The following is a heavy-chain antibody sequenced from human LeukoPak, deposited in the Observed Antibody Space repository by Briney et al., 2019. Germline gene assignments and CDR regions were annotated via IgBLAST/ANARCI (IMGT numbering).Heavy chain of an antibody. J-gene: IGHJ5*02. D-gene: IGHD6-13*01. Sequence: PGGSLRLSCAASGFTFSSYAMSWVRQAPGKGLEWVSAISGSGGSTYYADSVKGRFTISRDNSKNTLYLHMNSLRAEDTAVYYCAKPSPLPGIAAAGTQWFDPWGQGTLVTVSS. CDR3: AKPSPLPGIAAAGTQWFDP. CDR1: GFTFSSYA. CDR2: ISGSGGST. V-gene: IGHV3-23*01.